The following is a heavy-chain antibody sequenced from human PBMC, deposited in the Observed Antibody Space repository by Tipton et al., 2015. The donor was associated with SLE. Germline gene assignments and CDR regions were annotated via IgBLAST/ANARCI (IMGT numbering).Heavy chain of an antibody. CDR3: ARGKDYDFWSGYYRRDASDI. Sequence: LRLSCTVSGGSISSGSYYWSWIRQPAGKGLEWIGRIYTSGSTNYNPSLKSRVTISVDTSKNQFSLELSSVTAADTAVYYCARGKDYDFWSGYYRRDASDIWGQGTMVTVSS. V-gene: IGHV4-61*02. D-gene: IGHD3-3*01. CDR1: GGSISSGSYY. CDR2: IYTSGST. J-gene: IGHJ3*02.